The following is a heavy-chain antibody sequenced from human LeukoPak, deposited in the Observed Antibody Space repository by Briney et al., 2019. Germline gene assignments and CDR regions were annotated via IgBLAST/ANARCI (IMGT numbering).Heavy chain of an antibody. Sequence: GGSLRLPCAASGFTFNNYLMSWVRQAPGKGLEWVSVLFTGGGRTLYADSVKGRFTISGDTSRTTLYLQMNGLRAEDTAVYYCAKECDYSPGHKFDLWGQGTLVTVSS. CDR2: LFTGGGRT. CDR1: GFTFNNYL. CDR3: AKECDYSPGHKFDL. V-gene: IGHV3-23*01. D-gene: IGHD3-10*01. J-gene: IGHJ4*02.